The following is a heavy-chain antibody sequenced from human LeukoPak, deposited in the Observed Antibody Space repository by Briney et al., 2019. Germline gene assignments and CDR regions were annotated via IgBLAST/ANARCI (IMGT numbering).Heavy chain of an antibody. D-gene: IGHD2-2*01. Sequence: GGSLRLSCAASGFSFSSYTMHWVRQAPGKGLEWVAVISHDGSNKDYADSVKGRFTISRDNSKNTLYLQMNSLGAEGTAVYYCAREEEGSTLGYCSSTSCRGGLEYWGQGTLVTVSS. CDR3: AREEEGSTLGYCSSTSCRGGLEY. V-gene: IGHV3-30-3*01. J-gene: IGHJ4*02. CDR2: ISHDGSNK. CDR1: GFSFSSYT.